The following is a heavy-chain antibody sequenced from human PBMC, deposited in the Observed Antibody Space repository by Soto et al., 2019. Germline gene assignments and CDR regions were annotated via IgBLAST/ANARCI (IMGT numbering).Heavy chain of an antibody. V-gene: IGHV3-53*04. D-gene: IGHD4-4*01. Sequence: GGSLRLSCAASGFTVSSNYMSWVRQAPGKGLEWVSVYYSGGSTFYADSVKGRFTISRHNSNNALYLQMDSLRTEDTAVYYCARGRLQEDYYFDLRGRGTLVTVSS. CDR3: ARGRLQEDYYFDL. CDR1: GFTVSSNY. CDR2: YYSGGST. J-gene: IGHJ2*01.